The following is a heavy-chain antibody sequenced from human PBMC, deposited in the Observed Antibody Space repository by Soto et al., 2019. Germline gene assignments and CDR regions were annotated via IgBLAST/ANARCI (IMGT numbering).Heavy chain of an antibody. J-gene: IGHJ4*02. V-gene: IGHV3-30*03. CDR1: GFTFSSYG. Sequence: QAQLVESGGGVVQPGRSLRLSCAASGFTFSSYGMHWVRQAPGTGLEWVAVISYDGGLQHYADSVKGRFTISRDNSKNIVLLQMNSLRAEDTAVYYCVSDRGYGHASVPYSWEQGTLVSVSS. CDR3: VSDRGYGHASVPYS. CDR2: ISYDGGLQ. D-gene: IGHD5-18*01.